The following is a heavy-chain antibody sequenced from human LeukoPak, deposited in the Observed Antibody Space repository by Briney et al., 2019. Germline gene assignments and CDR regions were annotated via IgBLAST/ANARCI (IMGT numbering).Heavy chain of an antibody. V-gene: IGHV1-69*05. CDR1: GGTFSSYA. CDR3: ASAALGYCSGGSCYSHYYYYMDV. D-gene: IGHD2-15*01. Sequence: GASVKVSCKASGGTFSSYAISWVRQAPGQRLEWMGRIIPIFGTANYAQKFQGRVTITTDESTSTAYMELSSLGSEDTAVYYCASAALGYCSGGSCYSHYYYYMDVWGKGTTVTVSS. J-gene: IGHJ6*03. CDR2: IIPIFGTA.